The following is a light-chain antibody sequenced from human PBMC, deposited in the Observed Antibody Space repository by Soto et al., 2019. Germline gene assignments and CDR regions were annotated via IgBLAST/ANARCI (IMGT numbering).Light chain of an antibody. CDR2: AAS. J-gene: IGKJ5*01. CDR3: QQYDNLPIT. V-gene: IGKV1-6*01. CDR1: QDVRND. Sequence: AIQMTQSPSSLSASVGDRVTITCRASQDVRNDLGWYQQKPGEAPKLLIYAASSLQSGVPSRFSGSGSGTDFTLTISSLQPEDFATYYCQQYDNLPITFGQGTRLEIK.